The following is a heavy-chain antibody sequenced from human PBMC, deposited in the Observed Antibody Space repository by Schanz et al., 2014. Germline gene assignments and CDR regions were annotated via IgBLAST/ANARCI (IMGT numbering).Heavy chain of an antibody. CDR2: ITNKPNNYNT. CDR3: VRLDVHDY. V-gene: IGHV3-72*01. J-gene: IGHJ4*02. Sequence: VDLVESGGGVVQPGGSLRLSCAASGFTFSDHYMDWVRQAPGKGLEWVGRITNKPNNYNTEYAASVKGRFTISRDDSRNSLYLQMSSLKTEDTAVYYCVRLDVHDYWGQGTLVTVSA. D-gene: IGHD3-16*01. CDR1: GFTFSDHY.